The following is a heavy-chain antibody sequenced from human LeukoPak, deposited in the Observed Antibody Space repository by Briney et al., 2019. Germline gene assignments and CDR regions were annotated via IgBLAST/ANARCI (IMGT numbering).Heavy chain of an antibody. V-gene: IGHV4-39*01. D-gene: IGHD3-22*01. Sequence: SETLSLTCTVSGGSISSSSYYWGWIRQPPGKGLEWIVCIYYSVSTYYNPPLKSRVTISVDTSKNQFSLKMSSVTAADTAVYYCARGSYYDSSGYQVFEFDYWGQGTLVTVSS. CDR3: ARGSYYDSSGYQVFEFDY. CDR1: GGSISSSSYY. J-gene: IGHJ4*02. CDR2: IYYSVST.